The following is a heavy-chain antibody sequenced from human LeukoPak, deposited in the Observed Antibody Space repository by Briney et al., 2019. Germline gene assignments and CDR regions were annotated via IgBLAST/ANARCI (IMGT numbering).Heavy chain of an antibody. CDR2: INAGTGNT. D-gene: IGHD5-12*01. CDR3: ASPTIVATTDDAFDI. CDR1: GYTFTSYA. Sequence: ASVKVSCKASGYTFTSYAMHWVRQAPGQRLEWMGWINAGTGNTKYSQKFQGRVTITRDTSASTAYMELSSLRSEDTAVYYCASPTIVATTDDAFDIWGQGTMVTVSS. J-gene: IGHJ3*02. V-gene: IGHV1-3*01.